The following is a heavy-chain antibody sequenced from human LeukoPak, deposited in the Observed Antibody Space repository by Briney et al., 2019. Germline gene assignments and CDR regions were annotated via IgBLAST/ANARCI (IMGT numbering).Heavy chain of an antibody. D-gene: IGHD4-17*01. CDR2: ISNSGDRT. V-gene: IGHV3-23*01. CDR3: AKDLGYGDYAPNFDY. Sequence: PGGCLRLSCAASGLNFNIYAMSWVRQAPGKGLEWVSTISNSGDRTFYADSVKDRFTISRDNSKNTLYLQMNSLRAEDTAVYYCAKDLGYGDYAPNFDYWGQGTLVTVSS. J-gene: IGHJ4*02. CDR1: GLNFNIYA.